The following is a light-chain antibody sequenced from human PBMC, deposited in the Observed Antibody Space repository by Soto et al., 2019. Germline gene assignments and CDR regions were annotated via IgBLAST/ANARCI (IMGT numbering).Light chain of an antibody. J-gene: IGKJ2*01. CDR2: AAS. V-gene: IGKV1-17*01. Sequence: DIQMTQSPSSLSASVGDRVTITCRASQGITDDLGWYQHKPGKAPKRLIYAASSSQNGVPSRFSGSGSGTEFTLTISSLQPEDSATYFCLQHNTHPYTFGQGTKLEIK. CDR3: LQHNTHPYT. CDR1: QGITDD.